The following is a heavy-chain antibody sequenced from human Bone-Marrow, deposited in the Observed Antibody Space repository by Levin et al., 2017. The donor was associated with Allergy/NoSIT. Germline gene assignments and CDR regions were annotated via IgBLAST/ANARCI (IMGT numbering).Heavy chain of an antibody. CDR3: ARGIIGDVRVAHKEAFDI. J-gene: IGHJ3*02. CDR1: GYSFTSYW. V-gene: IGHV3-21*01. CDR2: ISSSGTDM. D-gene: IGHD2/OR15-2a*01. Sequence: GGSLRLSCKASGYSFTSYWIGWVRQMPGKGLEWVSSISSSGTDMYNADSVKGRFTISRDNAKNSLNLQMSSLRAEDTAVYYCARGIIGDVRVAHKEAFDIWGQGTMVTVSS.